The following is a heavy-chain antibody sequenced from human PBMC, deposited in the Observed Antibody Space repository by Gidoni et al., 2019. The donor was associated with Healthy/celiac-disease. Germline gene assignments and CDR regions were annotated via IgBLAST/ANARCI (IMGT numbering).Heavy chain of an antibody. CDR3: TRDLIYYDSSGSQTFDY. D-gene: IGHD3-22*01. CDR2: IRSKAYGGTT. Sequence: EVQLVESGGGLVQPGRSLRLSCTASGFTFGDYAMSWFRQAPGKGLAWVGFIRSKAYGGTTEYAASVKGRFTISRDDSKSIAYLQMNSLKTEDTAVYYCTRDLIYYDSSGSQTFDYWGQGTLVTVSS. CDR1: GFTFGDYA. V-gene: IGHV3-49*03. J-gene: IGHJ4*02.